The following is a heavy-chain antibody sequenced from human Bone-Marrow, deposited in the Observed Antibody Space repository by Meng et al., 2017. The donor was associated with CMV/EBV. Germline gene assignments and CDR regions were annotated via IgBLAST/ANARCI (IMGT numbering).Heavy chain of an antibody. J-gene: IGHJ3*02. D-gene: IGHD4-23*01. V-gene: IGHV3-30*02. CDR2: IRYDGSNK. CDR3: AKLGWGDYGGKISLAGAFDI. Sequence: GESLKISCAASGFTFSSYWMSWVRQAPGKGLEWVAFIRYDGSNKYYADSVKGRFTISRDNSKNTLYLQMNSLRAEDTAVYYCAKLGWGDYGGKISLAGAFDIWGQGTMVTVSS. CDR1: GFTFSSYW.